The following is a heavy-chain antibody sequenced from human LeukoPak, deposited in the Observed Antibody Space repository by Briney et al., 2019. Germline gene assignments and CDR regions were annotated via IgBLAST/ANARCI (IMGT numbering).Heavy chain of an antibody. J-gene: IGHJ3*02. V-gene: IGHV3-7*03. D-gene: IGHD3-3*01. CDR3: AKDTPEWYAFDI. CDR2: IKQDGSEK. CDR1: GFTFSSYW. Sequence: PGGSPRLSCAASGFTFSSYWMSWVRQAPGKGLEWVANIKQDGSEKYYVDSVKGRFTISRDNAKNSLYLQMNSLRAEDTALYYCAKDTPEWYAFDIWGQGTMVTVSS.